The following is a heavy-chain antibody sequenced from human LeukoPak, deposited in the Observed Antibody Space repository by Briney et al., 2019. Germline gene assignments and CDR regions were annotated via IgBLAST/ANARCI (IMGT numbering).Heavy chain of an antibody. V-gene: IGHV3-64*01. CDR1: GFTLSSYS. CDR3: ARVDSGSACAS. CDR2: ISRNGGNT. J-gene: IGHJ1*01. Sequence: GGSLRLSCAASGFTLSSYSMHWVRQAPGKGLQFVSAISRNGGNTYYANSVKGRFTIPRDTSKNTLYLQMGSLRPEDMAVYYCARVDSGSACASWGQGILVTVSS. D-gene: IGHD6-19*01.